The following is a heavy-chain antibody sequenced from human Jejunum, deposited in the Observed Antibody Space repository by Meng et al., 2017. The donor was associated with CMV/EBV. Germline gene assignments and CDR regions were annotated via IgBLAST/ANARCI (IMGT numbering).Heavy chain of an antibody. V-gene: IGHV4-34*01. CDR3: ASRPFHSRGWNIRTNWFDP. CDR1: AFSGYY. Sequence: AFSGYYGTWIRQPPGRGLEWIGEITHSEGTNYNPSLKSRVTISVDTSKNQFSVKLNSVTAADTAVYYCASRPFHSRGWNIRTNWFDPWGQGTLVTVSS. D-gene: IGHD6-19*01. J-gene: IGHJ5*02. CDR2: ITHSEGT.